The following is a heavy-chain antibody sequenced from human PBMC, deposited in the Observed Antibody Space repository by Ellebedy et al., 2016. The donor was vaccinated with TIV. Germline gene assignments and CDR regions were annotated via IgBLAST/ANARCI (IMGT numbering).Heavy chain of an antibody. CDR1: GYTFTSYG. Sequence: ASVKVSCKASGYTFTSYGISWVRQAPGQGLEWMGWISAYNGNTNYAQKLQGRVTMTTDTSTSTAYMELRSLRSDDTAVYYCAKLGYCSSTSCYLSWFDPWGQGTLVTVSS. V-gene: IGHV1-18*01. J-gene: IGHJ5*02. CDR2: ISAYNGNT. D-gene: IGHD2-2*01. CDR3: AKLGYCSSTSCYLSWFDP.